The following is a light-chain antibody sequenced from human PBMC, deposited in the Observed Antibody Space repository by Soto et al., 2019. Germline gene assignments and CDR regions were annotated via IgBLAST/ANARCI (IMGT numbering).Light chain of an antibody. V-gene: IGLV6-57*04. CDR1: SGSIASNY. Sequence: NFMLTQPHSVSESPGKTVTISCTRSSGSIASNYVQWYQQRPGSAPTTVIYEDNQRPSGVPDRFSGSIDSSSNSASLTISGLKTEDEADYYCQSYDRSNWVFGGGTKLTV. J-gene: IGLJ3*02. CDR2: EDN. CDR3: QSYDRSNWV.